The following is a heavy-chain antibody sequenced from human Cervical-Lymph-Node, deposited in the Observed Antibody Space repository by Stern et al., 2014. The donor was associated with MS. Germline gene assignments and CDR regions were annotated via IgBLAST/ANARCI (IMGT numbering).Heavy chain of an antibody. D-gene: IGHD3-22*01. CDR3: ARIQEVYYYDSSGYYDTSTLLDY. J-gene: IGHJ4*02. V-gene: IGHV2-26*01. CDR1: GFSLSNARMG. Sequence: QVTLKESGPVLVKPTETLTLTCTVSGFSLSNARMGVSWIRQPPGKALEWLAHLFSNDEKSYSTSLKSRLTISKDTSKSQVVLTMTNMDPVDTATYYWARIQEVYYYDSSGYYDTSTLLDYWGQGTLVTVSS. CDR2: LFSNDEK.